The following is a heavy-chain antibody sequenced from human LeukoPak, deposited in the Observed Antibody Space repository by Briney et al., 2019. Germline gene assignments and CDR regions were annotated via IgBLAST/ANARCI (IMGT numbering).Heavy chain of an antibody. CDR3: ARESMIVGQYYMDV. Sequence: GGSLRLSCAASGFTFSSYAMHWARQAPGKGLEWVAVISYDGSNKYYADSVKGRFTISRDNSKNTLYLQMNSLRAEDTAVYYCARESMIVGQYYMDVWGKGTTVTVSS. V-gene: IGHV3-30*04. D-gene: IGHD3-22*01. CDR2: ISYDGSNK. CDR1: GFTFSSYA. J-gene: IGHJ6*03.